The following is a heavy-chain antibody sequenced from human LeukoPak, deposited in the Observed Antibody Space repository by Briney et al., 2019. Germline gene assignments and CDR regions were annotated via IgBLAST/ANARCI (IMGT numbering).Heavy chain of an antibody. Sequence: SGTLSLTCAVSGGSISSSNWWSWVRQPPGKGLEWIGEIYHSGSTNYNPSLKSRVTISVGKSKNQFSLKLSPVTAADTAVYYCARERKNYYGSGSTLDYYYYYYMDVWGKGTTVTVSS. CDR2: IYHSGST. CDR3: ARERKNYYGSGSTLDYYYYYYMDV. D-gene: IGHD3-10*01. J-gene: IGHJ6*03. CDR1: GGSISSSNW. V-gene: IGHV4-4*02.